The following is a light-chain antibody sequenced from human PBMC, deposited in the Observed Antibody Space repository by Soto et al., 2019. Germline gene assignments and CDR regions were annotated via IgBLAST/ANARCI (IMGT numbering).Light chain of an antibody. J-gene: IGKJ4*01. CDR1: QGISSA. CDR3: QQFNSYLST. V-gene: IGKV1-13*02. CDR2: DAS. Sequence: AIQLTQSPSSLSASVGDRVTITCRASQGISSALAWYQQKPGKAPKLLIYDASSLESGVPSRFSGSGYGTDFTLTISSLQPEDFSTYYCQQFNSYLSTFGGWTKLEIK.